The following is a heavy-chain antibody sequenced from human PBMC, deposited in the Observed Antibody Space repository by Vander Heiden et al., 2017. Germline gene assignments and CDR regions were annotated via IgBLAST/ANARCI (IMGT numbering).Heavy chain of an antibody. CDR1: GGSISSSNW. V-gene: IGHV4-4*02. CDR3: AREPRDYDILTGYYYYYGMDV. CDR2: IYHSGST. J-gene: IGHJ6*02. D-gene: IGHD3-9*01. Sequence: QVQLQESGPGLVKPSGTLSLTCAVSGGSISSSNWWSWVRQPPGKGLEWIGEIYHSGSTNYNPSLKSRVTISVDKAKNQFSLKLSSVTAADPAVYYCAREPRDYDILTGYYYYYGMDVWGQGTTVTVSS.